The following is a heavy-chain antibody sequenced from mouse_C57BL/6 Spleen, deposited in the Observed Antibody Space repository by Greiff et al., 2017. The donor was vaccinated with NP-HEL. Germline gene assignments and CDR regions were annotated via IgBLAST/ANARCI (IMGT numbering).Heavy chain of an antibody. CDR3: AKIGGTYYGSSVGVDY. Sequence: EVQLQQSVAELVRPGASVKLSCTASGFNIKNTYMHWVKQRPEQGLEWIGRIDPANGNTKYAPKFQGKATITADTSSNTAYLQLSSLTSEDTAIYYCAKIGGTYYGSSVGVDYWGQGTTLTVSS. J-gene: IGHJ2*01. CDR2: IDPANGNT. CDR1: GFNIKNTY. D-gene: IGHD1-1*01. V-gene: IGHV14-3*01.